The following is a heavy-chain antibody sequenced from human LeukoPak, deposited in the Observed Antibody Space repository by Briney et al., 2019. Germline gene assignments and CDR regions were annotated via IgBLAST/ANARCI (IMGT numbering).Heavy chain of an antibody. CDR2: IYYSGST. CDR1: GGSISSGGYY. J-gene: IGHJ5*02. Sequence: PSQTLSLTCTVSGGSISSGGYYWSWIRQHPGTGLEWIGYIYYSGSTYYNPSLKSRVTISVDTSKNQFSLKLSSVTAADTAVYYCARGYYDYVWGSYRPKRFDPWGQGTLVTVSP. CDR3: ARGYYDYVWGSYRPKRFDP. D-gene: IGHD3-16*02. V-gene: IGHV4-31*03.